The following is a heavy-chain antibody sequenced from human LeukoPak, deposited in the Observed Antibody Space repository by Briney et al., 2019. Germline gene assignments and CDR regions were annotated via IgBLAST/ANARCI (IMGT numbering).Heavy chain of an antibody. V-gene: IGHV2-5*02. Sequence: ESGPTLVNPTQTLTLTCTFSGFSLNTRGVGVGWIRQPPGRALEWLALIYWDDDRRYSPSLKSRLTITKDTSKNQVVLTMTNMDPVDTATYFCAHRKNYYDSSAFDNWGQGTLVTVSS. CDR1: GFSLNTRGVG. J-gene: IGHJ4*02. CDR2: IYWDDDR. D-gene: IGHD3-22*01. CDR3: AHRKNYYDSSAFDN.